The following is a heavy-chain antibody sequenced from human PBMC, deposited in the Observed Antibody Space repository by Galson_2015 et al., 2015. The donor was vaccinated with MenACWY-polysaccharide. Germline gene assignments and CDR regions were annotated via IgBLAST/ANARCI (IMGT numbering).Heavy chain of an antibody. D-gene: IGHD2-2*01. Sequence: CAISGDSVSSNSASWNWIRQSPSGGLEWLGRTYYRSKWYYDYALSVKSRITLNLDTSKNQVSLQLNSMTPEDTAVYYCARAPDFFTRGFDYWGLGTLVTVSS. CDR3: ARAPDFFTRGFDY. J-gene: IGHJ4*02. CDR2: TYYRSKWYY. CDR1: GDSVSSNSAS. V-gene: IGHV6-1*01.